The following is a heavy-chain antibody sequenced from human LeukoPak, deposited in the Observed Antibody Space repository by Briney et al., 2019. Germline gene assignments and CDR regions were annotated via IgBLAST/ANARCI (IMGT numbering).Heavy chain of an antibody. CDR1: GGSFGSYS. CDR2: IYYNGST. D-gene: IGHD3-10*01. Sequence: SETLSLTCTVSGGSFGSYSWSWIRQSPGKGLEWIGVIYYNGSTSYNPSLKSRVTISVDRSKSQFSLKLTSVTAADTALYYCARAVGYYGSGSSGEEWFDPWGQGTLVTVSS. J-gene: IGHJ5*02. V-gene: IGHV4-59*08. CDR3: ARAVGYYGSGSSGEEWFDP.